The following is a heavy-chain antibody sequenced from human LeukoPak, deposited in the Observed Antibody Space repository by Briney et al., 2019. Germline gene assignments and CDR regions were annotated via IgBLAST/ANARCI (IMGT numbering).Heavy chain of an antibody. CDR2: IYLSGST. D-gene: IGHD3-16*01. Sequence: SETLSLTCTVSGGSISSYYWGWIRQPPGKGLEWIGSIYLSGSTYYNPSLKSRVTISVDTSKNQLSLRVTSVTAADTAVYYCARGGDAMGNGASFLDNWGQGTLVTVSS. CDR1: GGSISSYY. V-gene: IGHV4-39*07. CDR3: ARGGDAMGNGASFLDN. J-gene: IGHJ4*02.